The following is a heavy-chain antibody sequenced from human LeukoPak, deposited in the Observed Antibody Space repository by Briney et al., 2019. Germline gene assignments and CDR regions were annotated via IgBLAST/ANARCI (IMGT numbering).Heavy chain of an antibody. J-gene: IGHJ3*01. CDR1: GFTFSAYW. CDR2: IKYDGSDT. V-gene: IGHV3-74*01. Sequence: GGSLRISGAASGFTFSAYWMHWVRQAPGTGLVGVSRIKYDGSDTDYADSVKGRFTLSRDNAKNTLDLQMNSLRAEDTAVYYCARGSGSERTGFLWGQGKVVIVSS. D-gene: IGHD5-12*01. CDR3: ARGSGSERTGFL.